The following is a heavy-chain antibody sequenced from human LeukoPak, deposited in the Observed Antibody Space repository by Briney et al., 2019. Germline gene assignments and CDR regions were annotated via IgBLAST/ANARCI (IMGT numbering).Heavy chain of an antibody. J-gene: IGHJ4*02. D-gene: IGHD1-26*01. CDR1: GFTFSSYG. Sequence: GGSLRLSCAASGFTFSSYGMHWVRQAPGKGLEWVAVIWYDGSNKYYADSVKGRFTISRDNSKNTLYLQMNSLRAEDTAVYYCARPVSGSSLYYFDYWGQGTLVTVSS. V-gene: IGHV3-33*01. CDR3: ARPVSGSSLYYFDY. CDR2: IWYDGSNK.